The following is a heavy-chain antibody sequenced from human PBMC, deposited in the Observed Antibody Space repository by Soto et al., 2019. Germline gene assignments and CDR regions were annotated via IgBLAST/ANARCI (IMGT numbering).Heavy chain of an antibody. V-gene: IGHV3-9*01. D-gene: IGHD3-22*01. Sequence: EVQLVESGGDLVLPGRSLRLSCTASGFTFDAFAMHWVRQAPGKGLEWVSGISWNSGSIGYADPVKGRFTISRDNAKKSLYLEMNSLKTEDTALYYCAKTAPPYDSQGYYLFDIWGQGTLVSVSS. CDR1: GFTFDAFA. CDR3: AKTAPPYDSQGYYLFDI. J-gene: IGHJ3*02. CDR2: ISWNSGSI.